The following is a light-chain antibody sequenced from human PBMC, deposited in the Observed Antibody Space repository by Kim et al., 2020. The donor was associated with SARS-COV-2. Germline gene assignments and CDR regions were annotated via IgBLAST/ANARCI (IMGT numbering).Light chain of an antibody. J-gene: IGKJ1*01. V-gene: IGKV1-5*01. CDR2: DAS. Sequence: SASVGDRVTIPCRASQSVSSWLAWYQQRPGKAPKLLIYDASSLEGGVPSRFSGSGSGTEFTLTISSLQPDDFATYHCQQYQSYWTFGQGTKVDIK. CDR3: QQYQSYWT. CDR1: QSVSSW.